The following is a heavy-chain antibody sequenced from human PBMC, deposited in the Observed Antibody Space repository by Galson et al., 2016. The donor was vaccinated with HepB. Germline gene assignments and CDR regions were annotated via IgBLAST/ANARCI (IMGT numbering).Heavy chain of an antibody. J-gene: IGHJ4*02. CDR2: LSSTGADV. CDR3: AGSPRSITILGVGYFDY. D-gene: IGHD3-3*01. Sequence: SLRLSCAVSGFIVSGYYMNWIRHTPGKGLEWVAYLSSTGADVYYADSVKGRFTISRDDAKNSVFWEMKSLRVEDTARYYRAGSPRSITILGVGYFDYWGQGTQVTVSS. CDR1: GFIVSGYY. V-gene: IGHV3-11*01.